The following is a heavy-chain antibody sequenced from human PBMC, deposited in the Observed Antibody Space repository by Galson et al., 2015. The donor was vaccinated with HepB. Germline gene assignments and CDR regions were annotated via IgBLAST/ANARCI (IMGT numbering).Heavy chain of an antibody. J-gene: IGHJ4*02. CDR3: ARDKGGSGWRLYYFDY. CDR1: GFTFSSSS. Sequence: SLRLSCAASGFTFSSSSMNWVRQAPGKGLEWVSSISSSSSYIYYADSVKGRFTISRDNAKNSLYLQMNSLRAEDTAVYYCARDKGGSGWRLYYFDYWGQGTLVTVSS. V-gene: IGHV3-21*01. CDR2: ISSSSSYI. D-gene: IGHD6-19*01.